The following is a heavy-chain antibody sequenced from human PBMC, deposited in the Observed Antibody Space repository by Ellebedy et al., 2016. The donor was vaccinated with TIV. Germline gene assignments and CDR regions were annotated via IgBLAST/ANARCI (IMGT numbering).Heavy chain of an antibody. CDR1: EFTVSSNY. CDR3: VRIMKYQLLGYLWYYYGMDV. CDR2: LYSGGSK. Sequence: GESLKISCAASEFTVSSNYMSWVRQAPGKGLEWVSVLYSGGSKYYADSVKGRFTISRDNSKNTLYLQMNSLRAEDTAVYYCVRIMKYQLLGYLWYYYGMDVWGQGTTVTVSS. J-gene: IGHJ6*02. D-gene: IGHD2-2*01. V-gene: IGHV3-53*01.